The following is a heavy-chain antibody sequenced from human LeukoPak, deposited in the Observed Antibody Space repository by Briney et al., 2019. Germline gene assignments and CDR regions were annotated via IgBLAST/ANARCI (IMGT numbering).Heavy chain of an antibody. CDR1: GFTFSSYA. J-gene: IGHJ3*02. Sequence: GRSLRLSCAASGFTFSSYAMHWVRQAPGKGLEWVAVISYDGSNKYYADSVKGRFTIPRDNSKNTLYLQMNSLRAEDTAVYYCARETRYSSGWPGDAFDIWGQGTMVTVSS. CDR3: ARETRYSSGWPGDAFDI. D-gene: IGHD6-19*01. CDR2: ISYDGSNK. V-gene: IGHV3-30*04.